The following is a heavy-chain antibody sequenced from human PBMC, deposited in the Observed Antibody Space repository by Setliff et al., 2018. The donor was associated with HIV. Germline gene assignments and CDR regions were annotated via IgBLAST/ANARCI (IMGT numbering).Heavy chain of an antibody. V-gene: IGHV1-2*04. CDR3: ARGWNYRDYYYYGMDV. CDR1: GYTFTGYY. CDR2: INPNSGGT. Sequence: ASVKVSCKASGYTFTGYYMHWVRQAPGQGLGWMGWINPNSGGTNYAQKFQGWVTMTRDTSISTAYMELSRLRSDDTAVYYCARGWNYRDYYYYGMDVWGQGTTVTVSS. D-gene: IGHD1-7*01. J-gene: IGHJ6*02.